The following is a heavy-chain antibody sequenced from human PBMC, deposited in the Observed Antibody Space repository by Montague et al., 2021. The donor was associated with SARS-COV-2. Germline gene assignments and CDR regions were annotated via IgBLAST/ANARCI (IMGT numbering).Heavy chain of an antibody. Sequence: SETLSLTCTVSGASVASGNFYWSWIPQPPGKGLEWIGYMYYTGHTNYNPSLEIRVTMPVDPSQNQFSLTLTSVTAADTSDYYCARSRANVPSRPGFDYWGQGALVTVSS. V-gene: IGHV4-61*01. CDR3: ARSRANVPSRPGFDY. D-gene: IGHD2-2*01. CDR1: GASVASGNFY. CDR2: MYYTGHT. J-gene: IGHJ4*02.